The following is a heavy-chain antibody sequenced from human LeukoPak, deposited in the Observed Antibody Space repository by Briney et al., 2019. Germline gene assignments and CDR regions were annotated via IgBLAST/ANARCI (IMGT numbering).Heavy chain of an antibody. CDR2: IYYSGST. J-gene: IGHJ5*02. V-gene: IGHV4-59*11. CDR3: ARDPRYTSVDSSGYYYGWFDP. CDR1: GGSISSHY. D-gene: IGHD3-22*01. Sequence: SETLSLTCTVSGGSISSHYGSWIRQPPGKGLEWIGYIYYSGSTNYNPSLKSRVTISLDTSKNQFSLKLTSVTAADTAVYYCARDPRYTSVDSSGYYYGWFDPWGQGTLVTVSS.